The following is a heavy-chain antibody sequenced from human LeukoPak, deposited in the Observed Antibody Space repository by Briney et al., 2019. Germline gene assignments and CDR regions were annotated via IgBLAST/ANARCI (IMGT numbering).Heavy chain of an antibody. D-gene: IGHD3-3*01. Sequence: GGSLRLSCAASGFTFSSYAMSWVRQAPGKGLEWVSAISGSGGSTYYADSVKGRFTISRDNSKNTLYLQTNSLRAEDTAVYYCAKSTIFGVVIKGFGAFDIWGQGTMVTVSS. CDR1: GFTFSSYA. J-gene: IGHJ3*02. CDR3: AKSTIFGVVIKGFGAFDI. CDR2: ISGSGGST. V-gene: IGHV3-23*01.